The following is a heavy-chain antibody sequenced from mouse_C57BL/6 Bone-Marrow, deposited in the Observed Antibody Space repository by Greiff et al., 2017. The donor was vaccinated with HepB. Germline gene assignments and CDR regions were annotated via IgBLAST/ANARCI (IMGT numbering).Heavy chain of an antibody. CDR2: IDPENGDT. V-gene: IGHV14-4*01. D-gene: IGHD1-1*01. CDR3: TTDIEITTYYFDY. J-gene: IGHJ2*01. CDR1: GFNIKDDY. Sequence: VQLQQSGAELVRPGASVKLSCTASGFNIKDDYMHWVKQRPEQGLEWIGWIDPENGDTEYASKFQGKATITADTSSNTAYLQLSRLTSEDTAVYYCTTDIEITTYYFDYWGQGTTLTVSS.